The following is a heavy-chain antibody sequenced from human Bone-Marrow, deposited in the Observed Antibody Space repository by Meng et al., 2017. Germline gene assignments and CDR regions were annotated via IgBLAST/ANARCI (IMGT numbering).Heavy chain of an antibody. CDR2: IKSKTDGETP. CDR1: GFTFSNAW. CDR3: NWNDFGDY. D-gene: IGHD1-1*01. Sequence: GGFGGGLVRPGGSLRLSCAASGFTFSNAWMSWVRQAPGRGLEWVARIKSKTDGETPDYAAPVKGRFTISRDDSKNTLYLQMHSLKTEDTAVYYCNWNDFGDYWGQGALVTVSS. V-gene: IGHV3-15*01. J-gene: IGHJ4*02.